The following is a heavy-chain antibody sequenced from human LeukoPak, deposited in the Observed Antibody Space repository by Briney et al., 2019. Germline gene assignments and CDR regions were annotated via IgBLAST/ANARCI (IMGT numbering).Heavy chain of an antibody. Sequence: GGSLRLSCAASGFTFSSYDLSWVRQAPGKGLECVSAIRRGVGSTYYADSVKGRFTISRDNSKNTLYLQMNSLRAEDTAVYYCARVNKIAARLFDYWGQGTLVTVSS. D-gene: IGHD6-6*01. CDR1: GFTFSSYD. V-gene: IGHV3-23*01. CDR2: IRRGVGST. J-gene: IGHJ4*02. CDR3: ARVNKIAARLFDY.